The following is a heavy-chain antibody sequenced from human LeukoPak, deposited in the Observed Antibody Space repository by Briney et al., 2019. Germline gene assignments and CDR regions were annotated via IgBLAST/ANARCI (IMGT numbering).Heavy chain of an antibody. CDR1: GYTFTGYY. CDR3: ARTHEYSGSYMIDY. Sequence: ASVKVSCKASGYTFTGYYMHWVRQAPGQGLEWMGWINPNSGGTNYAQKFQGRVTMTRDTSISTAYMELSRLRSDDTAVYYCARTHEYSGSYMIDYWGQGTLVTVSS. J-gene: IGHJ4*02. D-gene: IGHD1-26*01. V-gene: IGHV1-2*02. CDR2: INPNSGGT.